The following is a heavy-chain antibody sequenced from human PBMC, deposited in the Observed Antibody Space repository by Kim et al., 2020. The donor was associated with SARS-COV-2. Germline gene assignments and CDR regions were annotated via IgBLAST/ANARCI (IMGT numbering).Heavy chain of an antibody. D-gene: IGHD6-13*01. J-gene: IGHJ5*02. Sequence: GGSLRLSCAASGFTFSSYAMHWVRQAPGKGLEWVAVISYDGSNKYYADSVKGRFTISRDNSKNTLYLQMNSLRAEDTAVHYCARVSSSWYSGFDPWGQGTLVTVSS. CDR2: ISYDGSNK. CDR3: ARVSSSWYSGFDP. V-gene: IGHV3-30*04. CDR1: GFTFSSYA.